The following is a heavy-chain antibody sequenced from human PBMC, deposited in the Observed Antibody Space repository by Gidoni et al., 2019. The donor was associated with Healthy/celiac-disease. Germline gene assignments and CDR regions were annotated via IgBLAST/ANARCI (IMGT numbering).Heavy chain of an antibody. CDR2: IRSKAYGGTT. V-gene: IGHV3-49*04. CDR3: TREYGSGSYYWVRN. J-gene: IGHJ4*02. Sequence: EVQLVESGGGLVQPGRSLRLSCTASGFTFGDYAMSWVRQAPGKGLEWVGFIRSKAYGGTTEYAASVKGRFTISRDDSKSIAYLQMNSLKTEDTAVYYCTREYGSGSYYWVRNWGQGTLVTVSS. D-gene: IGHD3-10*01. CDR1: GFTFGDYA.